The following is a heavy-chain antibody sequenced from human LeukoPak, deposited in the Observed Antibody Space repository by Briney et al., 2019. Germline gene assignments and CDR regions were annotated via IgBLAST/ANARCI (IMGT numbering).Heavy chain of an antibody. CDR3: ARRKYSSPPYYMDV. V-gene: IGHV4-39*01. CDR2: IYYSRST. Sequence: PSETLSLTCTVSGGSISSSSYYWGWIRQPPGKGLEWIGSIYYSRSTYCNPSLKSRVTISVDTSKNQFSLKLSSVTAADTAVYYCARRKYSSPPYYMDVWGKGTTVTVSS. J-gene: IGHJ6*03. D-gene: IGHD6-19*01. CDR1: GGSISSSSYY.